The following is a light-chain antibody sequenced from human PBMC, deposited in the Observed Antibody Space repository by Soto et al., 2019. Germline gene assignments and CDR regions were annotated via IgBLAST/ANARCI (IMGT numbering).Light chain of an antibody. CDR1: SSDVGNYNL. V-gene: IGLV2-23*01. J-gene: IGLJ1*01. Sequence: QSALTQPASVSGSAGQSITISCTGTSSDVGNYNLVSWYLHHPGKAPKLLIYEDTKRPSGVSNRFSGSRSGNTASLTVSGLQAEDETDYYGCSYAGSSTYVFGTGTKVTVL. CDR2: EDT. CDR3: CSYAGSSTYV.